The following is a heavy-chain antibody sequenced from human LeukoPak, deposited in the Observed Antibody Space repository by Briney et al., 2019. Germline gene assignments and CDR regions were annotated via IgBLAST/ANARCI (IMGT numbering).Heavy chain of an antibody. V-gene: IGHV5-51*01. Sequence: HGESPKISCKGSGYSFTSYWIGWVRQMPGKGLEWMGIIYPGDSDTRYSPSFQGQVTISADKSISTAYLQWSSLKASDTAMYYCARQSSRRSGGSGSYYVDYFDYWGQGTLVTVSS. D-gene: IGHD3-10*01. CDR3: ARQSSRRSGGSGSYYVDYFDY. CDR1: GYSFTSYW. CDR2: IYPGDSDT. J-gene: IGHJ4*02.